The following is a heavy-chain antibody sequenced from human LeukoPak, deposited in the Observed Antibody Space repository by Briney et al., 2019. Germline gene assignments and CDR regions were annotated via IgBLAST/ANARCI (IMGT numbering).Heavy chain of an antibody. D-gene: IGHD3-10*01. CDR3: ARASGSSAVPFDY. Sequence: ASVKVSCKASGYTFTSNYMHWVRQAPGQGLEWMGVIAPSSGTTCYAQKFQGRVTMTGDTSTSTLYMELSSLTSEDTAVYYCARASGSSAVPFDYWGQGTLVTVSS. CDR1: GYTFTSNY. V-gene: IGHV1-46*01. CDR2: IAPSSGTT. J-gene: IGHJ4*02.